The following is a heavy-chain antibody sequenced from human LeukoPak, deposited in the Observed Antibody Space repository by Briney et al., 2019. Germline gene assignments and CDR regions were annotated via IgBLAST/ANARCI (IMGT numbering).Heavy chain of an antibody. Sequence: SETLSLTCTVSGGSISSGGYYCSWIRQLPCKGLVWFGYIYYSGSTYYNPSLKSRVTISVDTSKNQFSLKLSSVTAADTAVYYCARGGYSYGHRFDYWGQGTLVTVSS. CDR2: IYYSGST. V-gene: IGHV4-31*03. D-gene: IGHD5-18*01. CDR3: ARGGYSYGHRFDY. J-gene: IGHJ4*02. CDR1: GGSISSGGYY.